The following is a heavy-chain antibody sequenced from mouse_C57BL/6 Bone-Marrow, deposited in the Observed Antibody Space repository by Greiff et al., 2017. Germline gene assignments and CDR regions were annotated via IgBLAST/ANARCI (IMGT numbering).Heavy chain of an antibody. CDR3: ARHPLMDY. CDR1: GFTFSSYG. CDR2: ISSGGSYT. V-gene: IGHV5-6*01. J-gene: IGHJ4*01. Sequence: VQLKESGGDLVKPGGSLKLSCAASGFTFSSYGMSWVRQTPDKRLEWVATISSGGSYTYYPDSVKGRFTISRDNAKNTLYLQMSSLKSEDTAMYYCARHPLMDYWGQGTSVTVSS.